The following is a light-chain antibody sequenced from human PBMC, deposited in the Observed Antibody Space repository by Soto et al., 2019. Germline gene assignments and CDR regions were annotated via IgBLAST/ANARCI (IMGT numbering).Light chain of an antibody. CDR1: QSVSTN. Sequence: EVVMTQSPATLSVSPGERAALSCRASQSVSTNLAWYQQKPGQAPSLLIYGASTRATGIPARFSGSGSETEFTLTISSLQSEDFALYYCQHYNNSPRTFGQGTKVDIK. CDR2: GAS. V-gene: IGKV3-15*01. CDR3: QHYNNSPRT. J-gene: IGKJ1*01.